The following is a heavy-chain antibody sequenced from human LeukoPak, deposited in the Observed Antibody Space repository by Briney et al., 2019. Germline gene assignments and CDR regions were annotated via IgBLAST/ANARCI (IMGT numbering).Heavy chain of an antibody. V-gene: IGHV4-34*01. CDR3: ARMTRNSGSSYYYYYYMDV. Sequence: MSSETLSLTCAVYGGSFSGYYWSWIRQPPGKGLEWIGEINHSGSTNYDPSLKSRVTISVDTSKNQFSLKLSSVTAADTAVYYCARMTRNSGSSYYYYYYMDVWGKGTTVTISS. J-gene: IGHJ6*03. CDR1: GGSFSGYY. D-gene: IGHD1-26*01. CDR2: INHSGST.